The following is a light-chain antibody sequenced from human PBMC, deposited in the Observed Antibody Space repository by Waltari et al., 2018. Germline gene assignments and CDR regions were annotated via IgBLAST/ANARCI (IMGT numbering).Light chain of an antibody. Sequence: EILVTQSPATLSVSPGESVTLSCRASQNVGTSLAWYQQKPGQTPRLLIFGAYSRASGVPARFSGSGSGTDFTLAISSLQSEDFAVYYCQQYEDWPRHSFGGGTKVQIE. CDR1: QNVGTS. J-gene: IGKJ4*01. V-gene: IGKV3-15*01. CDR3: QQYEDWPRHS. CDR2: GAY.